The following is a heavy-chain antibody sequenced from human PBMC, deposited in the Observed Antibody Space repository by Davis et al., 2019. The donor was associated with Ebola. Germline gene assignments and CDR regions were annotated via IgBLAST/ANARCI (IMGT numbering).Heavy chain of an antibody. J-gene: IGHJ4*02. CDR1: LYTFTSYA. CDR2: INTNTGNP. V-gene: IGHV7-4-1*02. CDR3: ARGQRVADY. D-gene: IGHD6-6*01. Sequence: SVTVSCKPSLYTFTSYAMNWVRQPPGQGLAWMGWINTNTGNPTYPQGLTGRFVFSLDTSVSPAYLKISSLTAEDTAVYYCARGQRVADYWGQGTLVTVSS.